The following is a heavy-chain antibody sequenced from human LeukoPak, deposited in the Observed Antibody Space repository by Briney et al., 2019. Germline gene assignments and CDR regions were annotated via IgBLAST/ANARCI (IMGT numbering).Heavy chain of an antibody. V-gene: IGHV1-2*02. D-gene: IGHD3-10*01. CDR2: INPNSGGT. CDR3: ARPRLWFGELSSAFDI. CDR1: GYTFTSYY. J-gene: IGHJ3*02. Sequence: ASVKVSCKASGYTFTSYYMHWVRQAPGQGLEWMGWINPNSGGTNYAQKFQGRVTMTRDTSISTAYMELSRLRSDDTAVYYCARPRLWFGELSSAFDIWGQGTMVTVSS.